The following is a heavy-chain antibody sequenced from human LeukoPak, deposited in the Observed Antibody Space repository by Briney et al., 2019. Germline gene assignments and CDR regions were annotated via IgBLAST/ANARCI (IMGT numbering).Heavy chain of an antibody. J-gene: IGHJ4*02. CDR3: AKDLDSSGYYWGVMDY. CDR1: GFTFSSYG. CDR2: ISYDGSNK. V-gene: IGHV3-30*18. D-gene: IGHD3-22*01. Sequence: PGKSLRLSCATSGFTFSSYGMHWVRQAPGKGLEWVAVISYDGSNKYHADSAKGRFTISRDNSKNTQYLQMNSLRTEDTAVYYCAKDLDSSGYYWGVMDYWGQGTLVTVSS.